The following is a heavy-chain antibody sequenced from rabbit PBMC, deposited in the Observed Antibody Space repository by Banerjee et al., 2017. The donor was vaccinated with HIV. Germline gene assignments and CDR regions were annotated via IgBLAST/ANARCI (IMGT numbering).Heavy chain of an antibody. CDR3: ARDLAGVIGWNFNL. CDR2: IVTGSSGST. CDR1: GFSFSSSYW. V-gene: IGHV1S45*01. J-gene: IGHJ4*01. D-gene: IGHD4-1*01. Sequence: QEQLVESGGGLVQPEGSLTLTCTASGFSFSSSYWICWVRQAPGKGLEWIACIVTGSSGSTWYASWAKGRFTISKTSSTTVTLQMTSLTAADTATYFCARDLAGVIGWNFNLWGPGTLVTVS.